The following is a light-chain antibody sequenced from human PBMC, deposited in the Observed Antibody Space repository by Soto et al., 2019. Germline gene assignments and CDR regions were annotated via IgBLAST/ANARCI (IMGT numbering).Light chain of an antibody. Sequence: EIVLTQSPGTLSLSPGERATLSCRASQSVSSSYLAWYQQKPGQAPRLLIYGASSRATGIPDRFSGSGSGTDFTLTISRLEPEDFAVYYCQQYVSSPRVYTFGQGTKLEIK. CDR1: QSVSSSY. V-gene: IGKV3-20*01. CDR3: QQYVSSPRVYT. CDR2: GAS. J-gene: IGKJ2*01.